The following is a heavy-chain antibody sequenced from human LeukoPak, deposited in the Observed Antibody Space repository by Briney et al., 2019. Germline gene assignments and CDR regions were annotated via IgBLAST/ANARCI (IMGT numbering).Heavy chain of an antibody. D-gene: IGHD2-15*01. CDR1: GGSFSGYY. CDR2: INHSGST. V-gene: IGHV4-34*01. J-gene: IGHJ4*02. CDR3: ARIGSGGSCVGY. Sequence: SETLSLTCAVYGGSFSGYYWSWIRQPPGKGLEWIGEINHSGSTNYNPSLKSRVAISVDTSKNQFSLKLSSVTAADTAVYYCARIGSGGSCVGYWGQGTLVTVSS.